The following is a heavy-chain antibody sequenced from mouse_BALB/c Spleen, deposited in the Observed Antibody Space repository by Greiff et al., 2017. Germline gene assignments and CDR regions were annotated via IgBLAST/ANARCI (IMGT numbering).Heavy chain of an antibody. D-gene: IGHD1-1*01. CDR3: ARPYYYGSPYAMDY. CDR1: GFSLTSYG. J-gene: IGHJ4*01. CDR2: IWSGGST. V-gene: IGHV2-4-1*01. Sequence: QVQLKQSGPGLVQPSQSLSITCTVSGFSLTSYGVHWVRQSPGKGLEWLGVIWSGGSTDYNAAFISRLSISKDNSKSQVFFKMNSLQADDTAIYYCARPYYYGSPYAMDYWGQGTSVTVST.